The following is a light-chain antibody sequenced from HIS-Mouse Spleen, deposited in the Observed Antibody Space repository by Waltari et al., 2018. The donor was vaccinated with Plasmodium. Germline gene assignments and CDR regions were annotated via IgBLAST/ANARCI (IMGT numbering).Light chain of an antibody. J-gene: IGKJ1*01. CDR1: QSISSY. CDR2: AAS. V-gene: IGKV1-39*01. CDR3: QQNYNTGT. Sequence: DIQMTQSPSSLSASVGDRVTITCRASQSISSYLNWYQQKPGKAPKLLIYAASSLQSGVPSRFGGSGSGTDFTLTISSLQPEDFATYYCQQNYNTGTFGQGTKVEIK.